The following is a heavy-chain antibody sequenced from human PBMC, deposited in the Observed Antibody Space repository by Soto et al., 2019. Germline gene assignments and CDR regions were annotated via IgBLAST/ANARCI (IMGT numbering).Heavy chain of an antibody. V-gene: IGHV3-30*18. D-gene: IGHD6-6*01. J-gene: IGHJ2*01. CDR1: GFTFSSYG. CDR3: AKPQIESIAARRRGLGYFDL. Sequence: QVQLVESGGGVVQPGRSLRLSCAASGFTFSSYGMHWVRQAPGKGLEWVAVISYDGSNKYYADSVKGRFTISRDNSKNTLYLQMNSLRAEDTAVYYCAKPQIESIAARRRGLGYFDLWGRGTLVTVSS. CDR2: ISYDGSNK.